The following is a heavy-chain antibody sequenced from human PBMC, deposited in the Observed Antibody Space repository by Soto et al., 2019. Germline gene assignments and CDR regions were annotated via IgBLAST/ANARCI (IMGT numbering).Heavy chain of an antibody. CDR3: AKEEKYTMIVVVITPYFDY. D-gene: IGHD3-22*01. CDR1: GFTFSSYA. Sequence: GGSLRLSCAASGFTFSSYAMSWVRQAPGKGLEWVSAISGSGGSTYYADSVKGRFTISRDNSKNTLYLQMNSLRAEDTAVYYCAKEEKYTMIVVVITPYFDYWGQGTLVTVSS. CDR2: ISGSGGST. V-gene: IGHV3-23*01. J-gene: IGHJ4*02.